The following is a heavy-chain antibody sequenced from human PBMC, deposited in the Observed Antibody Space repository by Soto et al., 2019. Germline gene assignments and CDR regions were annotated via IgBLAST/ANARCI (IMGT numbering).Heavy chain of an antibody. CDR2: IIPILGIT. V-gene: IGHV1-69*02. J-gene: IGHJ5*02. CDR1: GGTFSSYT. D-gene: IGHD6-13*01. CDR3: ASGNSNWYLGVQNWFDP. Sequence: ASVKVSCKASGGTFSSYTISWVRQAPGQGLEWMGRIIPILGITNYAQKFQGRVTITADNSKNTLYLQMSSLRAEDTAVYYCASGNSNWYLGVQNWFDPWGQGTLVTVSS.